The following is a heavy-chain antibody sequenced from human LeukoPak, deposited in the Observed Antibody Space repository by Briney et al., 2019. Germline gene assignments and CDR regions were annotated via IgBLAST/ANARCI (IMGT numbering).Heavy chain of an antibody. D-gene: IGHD2-2*01. CDR3: AKDRYCSSTSCYFDY. V-gene: IGHV3-30*02. CDR2: IRYDGSNK. CDR1: GFTFSSYG. Sequence: GGSLRLSCAASGFTFSSYGMHWVRQAPGKGLEWVAFIRYDGSNKYYADSVKGRFTISRDNSKNTLYLQMNSLRAEDTAVYYCAKDRYCSSTSCYFDYWGQGTLVTVSS. J-gene: IGHJ4*02.